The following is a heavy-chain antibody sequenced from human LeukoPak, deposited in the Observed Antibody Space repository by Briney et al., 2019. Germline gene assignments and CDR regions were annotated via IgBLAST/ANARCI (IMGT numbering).Heavy chain of an antibody. V-gene: IGHV4-59*12. Sequence: NPSETLSLTCTVSGGSISSYYWSWIRQPPGKGLEWIGYIYYSGSTNYNPSLKSRVTISVDTSKNQFSLKLSSVTAADTAVYYCARDHDYGDYAISYYFDYWGQGTLVTVSS. J-gene: IGHJ4*02. CDR2: IYYSGST. D-gene: IGHD4-17*01. CDR3: ARDHDYGDYAISYYFDY. CDR1: GGSISSYY.